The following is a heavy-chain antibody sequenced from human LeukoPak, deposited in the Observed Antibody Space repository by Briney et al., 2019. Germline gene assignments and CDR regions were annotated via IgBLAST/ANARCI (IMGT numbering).Heavy chain of an antibody. CDR3: ARWATSFDL. V-gene: IGHV3-7*01. J-gene: IGHJ4*02. D-gene: IGHD6-6*01. Sequence: GGSLRLSCAASGFTVSSNYMSWVRQAPGKGLEWVANIKQDGSDKYYVDSVTGRFTISRDNAKNSLYLQMNSLRAEDTAVYYCARWATSFDLWGQGTLVTVSS. CDR1: GFTVSSNY. CDR2: IKQDGSDK.